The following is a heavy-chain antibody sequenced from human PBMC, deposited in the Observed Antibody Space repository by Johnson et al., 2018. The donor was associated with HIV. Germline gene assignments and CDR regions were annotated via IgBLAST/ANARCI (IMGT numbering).Heavy chain of an antibody. D-gene: IGHD6-19*01. CDR1: GFTFSSYA. CDR2: ISGSGGST. V-gene: IGHV3-23*04. Sequence: EVQLVESGGGLVQPGGSLRLSCAASGFTFSSYAMSWVRQAPGKGLEWVSAISGSGGSTYYADSVKGRFPISRDNAKNSLYLQMNSLRAEDTALYYCARFLAGTAMVGDAFDIWGQGTMVTVSS. J-gene: IGHJ3*02. CDR3: ARFLAGTAMVGDAFDI.